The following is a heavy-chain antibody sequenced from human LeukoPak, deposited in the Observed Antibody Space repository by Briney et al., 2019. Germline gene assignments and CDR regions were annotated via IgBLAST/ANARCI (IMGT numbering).Heavy chain of an antibody. CDR2: IKQDGSEK. CDR1: GFTFSSYW. J-gene: IGHJ4*02. D-gene: IGHD6-19*01. CDR3: ARRAGYSSGHRWYDY. V-gene: IGHV3-7*05. Sequence: QPGGSLRLSCAASGFTFSSYWMSWVRQAPGKGLEWVANIKQDGSEKYYVDSVKGRFTISRDNAKNSLYLQMNSLRAEDTAVYYCARRAGYSSGHRWYDYWGQGTLVTVSS.